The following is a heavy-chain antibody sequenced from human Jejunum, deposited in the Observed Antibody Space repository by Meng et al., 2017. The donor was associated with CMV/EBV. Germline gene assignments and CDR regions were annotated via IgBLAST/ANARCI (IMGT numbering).Heavy chain of an antibody. CDR1: GFTFSSQT. J-gene: IGHJ5*01. V-gene: IGHV3-23*01. Sequence: GQLMEAWGGLVQPAGSLRLACAASGFTFSSQTMGWVRQAPGKGLEWVSNIADSGGSTYYADSVKGRFTISRDNSKNTLYLQMNSLRAEDTAVYYCVNRAWLESWGQGTLVTVSS. CDR2: IADSGGST. CDR3: VNRAWLES.